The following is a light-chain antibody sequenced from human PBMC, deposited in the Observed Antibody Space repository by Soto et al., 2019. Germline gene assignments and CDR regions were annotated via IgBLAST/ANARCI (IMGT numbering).Light chain of an antibody. V-gene: IGKV1-5*03. Sequence: DIQMTQSPSTLSGSVGDRVTITCRASQTISSWLAWYQQKPGKAPKLLIYKASSLQSGVPSRFGGAGSGTEFTLTISSLQPDDFATYYCHHYNTYSTFGQGTKVDI. J-gene: IGKJ1*01. CDR3: HHYNTYST. CDR2: KAS. CDR1: QTISSW.